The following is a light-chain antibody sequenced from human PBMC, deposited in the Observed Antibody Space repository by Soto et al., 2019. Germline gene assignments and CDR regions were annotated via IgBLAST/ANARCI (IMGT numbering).Light chain of an antibody. CDR2: SNN. CDR1: SSNIGSNT. V-gene: IGLV1-44*01. Sequence: QSVLTQPPSASGTPGQRVTISCSGSSSNIGSNTVNWYQQLPGTAPKLLIYSNNQRPSGVPGRFSGSKSGTSASLAISGLQSEDEADYYCAAWDDSLNKVFGGGTKVTVL. CDR3: AAWDDSLNKV. J-gene: IGLJ2*01.